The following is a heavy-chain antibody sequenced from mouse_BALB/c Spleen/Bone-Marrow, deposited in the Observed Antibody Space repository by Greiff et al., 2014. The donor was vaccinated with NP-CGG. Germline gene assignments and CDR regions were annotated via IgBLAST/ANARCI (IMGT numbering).Heavy chain of an antibody. CDR3: ARHHRYAYYFDY. J-gene: IGHJ2*01. D-gene: IGHD2-14*01. CDR1: GYTFTSSW. Sequence: QVQLQQSGSGLVRPGASVKLSRKASGYTFTSSWMHWAKQRPGQGLEWIGEIHPNSGNTNYNEKFKGKATLTVDTSSSTAYVDLSSLTSEDSAVYYCARHHRYAYYFDYWGQGTTLTVSS. CDR2: IHPNSGNT. V-gene: IGHV1S130*01.